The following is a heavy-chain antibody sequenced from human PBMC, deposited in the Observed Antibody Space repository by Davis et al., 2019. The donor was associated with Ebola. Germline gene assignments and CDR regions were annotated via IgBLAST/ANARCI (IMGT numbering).Heavy chain of an antibody. J-gene: IGHJ4*02. Sequence: QVSCKGSGYSFTSYWIGWVRQMPGKGLEWMGIIYPGDSDTRYSPSFQGQVTISADKSISTAYLQWSSLKASDTAMYYCARHYDYIWGSYHPLDYWGQGTLVTVSS. D-gene: IGHD3-16*02. CDR2: IYPGDSDT. CDR1: GYSFTSYW. V-gene: IGHV5-51*01. CDR3: ARHYDYIWGSYHPLDY.